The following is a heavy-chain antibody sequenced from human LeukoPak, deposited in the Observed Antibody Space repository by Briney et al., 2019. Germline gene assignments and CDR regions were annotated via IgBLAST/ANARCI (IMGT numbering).Heavy chain of an antibody. V-gene: IGHV4-59*01. J-gene: IGHJ3*02. D-gene: IGHD3-22*01. Sequence: PSETLSLTCTVSGGSISSYYWSWIRQPPGKGLEWIGYIYYSGSTNYNPSLKSRVTISVDTSKNQFSLKLSSVTAADTAVYYCARVPGYYYGSSGYLSDAFDIWGQGTMVTVSS. CDR3: ARVPGYYYGSSGYLSDAFDI. CDR1: GGSISSYY. CDR2: IYYSGST.